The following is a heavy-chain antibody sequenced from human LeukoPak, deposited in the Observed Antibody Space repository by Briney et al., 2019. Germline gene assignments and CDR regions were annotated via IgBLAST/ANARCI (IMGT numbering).Heavy chain of an antibody. J-gene: IGHJ3*02. D-gene: IGHD6-19*01. CDR3: ARMTEYSSGWYVNAFDI. CDR2: LDWDDDK. CDR1: GFSLSTSGMC. V-gene: IGHV2-70*01. Sequence: SGPALVKPTQTLTLTCTFSGFSLSTSGMCVSWIRQPPGKALEWLALLDWDDDKYYSTSLKTRLTISKDTSKNQVVLTMTNMDPVDTATYYCARMTEYSSGWYVNAFDIWGQGTMVTVSS.